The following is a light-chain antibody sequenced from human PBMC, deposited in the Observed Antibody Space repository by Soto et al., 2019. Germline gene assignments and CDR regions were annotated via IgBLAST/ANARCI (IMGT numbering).Light chain of an antibody. J-gene: IGLJ1*01. CDR2: DVS. CDR3: SSYTTSNTRQIV. CDR1: SSDVGGYDY. Sequence: QSALTQPASVSGSPGQSITISCTDTSSDVGGYDYVSWYQHHPGKAPKLIIYDVSNRPSGVSIRFSGSKSDNTASLTISGLQPEDEADYHCSSYTTSNTRQIVFGTGTKVT. V-gene: IGLV2-14*03.